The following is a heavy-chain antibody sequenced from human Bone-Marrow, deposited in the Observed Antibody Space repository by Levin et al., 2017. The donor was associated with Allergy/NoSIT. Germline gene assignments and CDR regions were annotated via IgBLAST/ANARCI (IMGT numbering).Heavy chain of an antibody. CDR1: AFIFNDHY. V-gene: IGHV3-11*01. CDR3: ARGPYYGSGSYPFDF. D-gene: IGHD3-10*01. CDR2: ISSSGTII. Sequence: PGGSLRLSCVGTAFIFNDHYMSWIRQTPGKGLDWIAYISSSGTIIKTVDSVTGRFSISRDNAKNSLYLHMSSLRAEDTAVYYCARGPYYGSGSYPFDFWGQGTLVTVSS. J-gene: IGHJ4*02.